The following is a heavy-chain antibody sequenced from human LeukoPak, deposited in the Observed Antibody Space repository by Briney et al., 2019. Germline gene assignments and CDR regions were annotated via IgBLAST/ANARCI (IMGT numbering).Heavy chain of an antibody. Sequence: GGSLRLSCAASGFTFDDYAMNWVRQGPGKGLEWVSGINWNGGDTGYADPVRGRFTISRDNAKNSLHLQMNSLTVEDTAFYYCARVKGGATTDYWGQGTLVTVSS. V-gene: IGHV3-20*04. CDR1: GFTFDDYA. D-gene: IGHD1-26*01. CDR3: ARVKGGATTDY. CDR2: INWNGGDT. J-gene: IGHJ4*02.